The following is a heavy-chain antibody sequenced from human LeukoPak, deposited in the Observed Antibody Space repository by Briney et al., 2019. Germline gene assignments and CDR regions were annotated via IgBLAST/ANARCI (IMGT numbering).Heavy chain of an antibody. D-gene: IGHD1-26*01. CDR3: ARAYSERYGLGYYYMDV. CDR2: ISSSSSTI. J-gene: IGHJ6*03. Sequence: GGSLRLSCAASGFTFSSYSMNWVRQAPGKGLEWVSYISSSSSTIYYADSVKGRFTISRDNAKNSLYLQMNSLRVEDTAVYYCARAYSERYGLGYYYMDVWGKGTTVTVSS. CDR1: GFTFSSYS. V-gene: IGHV3-48*01.